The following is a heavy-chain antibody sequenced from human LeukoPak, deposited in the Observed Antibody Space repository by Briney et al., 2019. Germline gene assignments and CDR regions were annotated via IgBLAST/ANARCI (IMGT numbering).Heavy chain of an antibody. CDR2: IKQSAST. V-gene: IGHV4-34*01. D-gene: IGHD6-13*01. CDR3: ARITLALAETAAAGTIDS. J-gene: IGHJ4*02. CDR1: GGSFNGFF. Sequence: PSETRCLTYTDYGGSFNGFFWSWIRQPPGKGLDWIGEIKQSASTNYKPYLKSRVTIPLDTSKNQYSLKLSSVTAADTAVYYCARITLALAETAAAGTIDSWGRGPLVTVSS.